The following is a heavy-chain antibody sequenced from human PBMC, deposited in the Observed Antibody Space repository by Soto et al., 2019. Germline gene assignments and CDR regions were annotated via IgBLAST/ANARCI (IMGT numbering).Heavy chain of an antibody. V-gene: IGHV3-74*01. D-gene: IGHD6-19*01. CDR3: ARVRMAGDFDI. CDR1: GFTFSSYW. CDR2: INNGGSST. J-gene: IGHJ3*02. Sequence: EVQLVESGGGLVQPGGSLRLSCAASGFTFSSYWMHWVRQAPGKGLVWVSHINNGGSSTSYADSVKGRFTISRDNAKNTLYLQMNSLRAEDTAVYYCARVRMAGDFDIWGQGTMVTVSS.